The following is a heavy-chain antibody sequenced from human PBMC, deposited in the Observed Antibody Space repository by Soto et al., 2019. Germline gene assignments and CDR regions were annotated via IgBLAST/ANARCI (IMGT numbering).Heavy chain of an antibody. CDR3: AKDLYSNYGDAFDI. J-gene: IGHJ3*02. D-gene: IGHD4-4*01. CDR1: GFTFDDYA. CDR2: ISWNSDNI. Sequence: GGSLRLSCAASGFTFDDYAMHWARQAPGKGLEWVSGISWNSDNIVYADSVKGRFTISRDNAKNSLYLQMNSLRAEDTALYYCAKDLYSNYGDAFDIWGQGTMVTVSS. V-gene: IGHV3-9*01.